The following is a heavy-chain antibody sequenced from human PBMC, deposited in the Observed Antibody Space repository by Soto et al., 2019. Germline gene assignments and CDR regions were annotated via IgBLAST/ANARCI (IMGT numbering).Heavy chain of an antibody. Sequence: SETLSLTCAVYGGSFSGYYWSWIRQPPGKGLEWIGEINHSGSTNYNPSLKSRVTISVDTAKNQFSLKLSSVTAADTAVYYCARVLRVQWELLAFDIWGQGTMVTVSS. J-gene: IGHJ3*02. CDR2: INHSGST. CDR1: GGSFSGYY. V-gene: IGHV4-34*01. CDR3: ARVLRVQWELLAFDI. D-gene: IGHD1-26*01.